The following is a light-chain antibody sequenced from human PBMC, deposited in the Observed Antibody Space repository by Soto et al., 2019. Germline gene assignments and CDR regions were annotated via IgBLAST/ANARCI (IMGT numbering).Light chain of an antibody. V-gene: IGKV3-20*01. Sequence: EIVLTQSPATLSLSPGERATLSCRASQSVSSYLAWYQQKPGQAPRLLIYGASSRATGIPDRFSGSGSGTDFTLTISRLEPEDFAVYFCQQYTYSPWTFGQGTKVEIK. CDR1: QSVSSY. J-gene: IGKJ1*01. CDR3: QQYTYSPWT. CDR2: GAS.